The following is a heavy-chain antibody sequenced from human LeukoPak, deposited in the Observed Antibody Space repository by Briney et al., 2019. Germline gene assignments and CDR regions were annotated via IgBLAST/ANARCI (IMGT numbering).Heavy chain of an antibody. D-gene: IGHD2-21*02. J-gene: IGHJ3*02. CDR1: GYIFDIYA. CDR3: ARVTYCGGDCYPGRAFDI. Sequence: ASVKVSCKASGYIFDIYALIWVRQAPGQGLEWMGWINTNTGNPTYAQGFTGRFVFSLDTSVSTAYLQISSLKAEDTAVYYCARVTYCGGDCYPGRAFDIWGQGTMVTVPS. V-gene: IGHV7-4-1*02. CDR2: INTNTGNP.